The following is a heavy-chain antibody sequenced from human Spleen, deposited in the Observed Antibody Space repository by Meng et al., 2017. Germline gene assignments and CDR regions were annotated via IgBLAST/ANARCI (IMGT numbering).Heavy chain of an antibody. Sequence: EVQLVESGGGSVQPGGSLELSCVASGFTFSGSAMNWVRQTSGKGLEWVGRIRTKPNDYATAYAASVRGRFTISRDDSKNTVYLQMNSLKTEDTAVYYCTTGDYCGFWGQGTLVTVSS. CDR3: TTGDYCGF. V-gene: IGHV3-73*02. CDR1: GFTFSGSA. CDR2: IRTKPNDYAT. D-gene: IGHD1-14*01. J-gene: IGHJ4*02.